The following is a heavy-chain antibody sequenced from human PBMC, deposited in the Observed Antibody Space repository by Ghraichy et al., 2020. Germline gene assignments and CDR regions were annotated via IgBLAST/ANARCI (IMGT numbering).Heavy chain of an antibody. D-gene: IGHD6-13*01. CDR1: GFTFSRYW. CDR3: ARDGGSSWYKADAFDI. CDR2: IEQDGSER. V-gene: IGHV3-7*04. J-gene: IGHJ3*02. Sequence: GGSLRLSCAASGFTFSRYWMTWVRQAPGKGLEWVANIEQDGSERNYVESVRGRFTISRDNAKNSLYLEMNSLRDEDTAVYYCARDGGSSWYKADAFDIWGKGTTVTVSS.